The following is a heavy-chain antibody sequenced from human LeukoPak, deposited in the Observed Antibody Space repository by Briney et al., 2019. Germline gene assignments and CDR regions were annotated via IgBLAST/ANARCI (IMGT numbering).Heavy chain of an antibody. D-gene: IGHD4-23*01. V-gene: IGHV3-23*01. CDR1: GFTFSSYA. CDR3: AKDHYGGNPRTSYFYYIDV. CDR2: ISGDGGSK. J-gene: IGHJ6*03. Sequence: PGGSLTLSCAASGFTFSSYAMSWVRQAPGKGLEWVSAISGDGGSKYYAAPVKGRSAIIRATSKNTLFLQMNSLRAEATAIYYCAKDHYGGNPRTSYFYYIDVWGKGTTVTVSS.